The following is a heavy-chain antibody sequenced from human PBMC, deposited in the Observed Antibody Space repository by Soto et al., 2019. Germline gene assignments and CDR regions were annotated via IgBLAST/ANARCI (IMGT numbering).Heavy chain of an antibody. CDR3: ARVPSSHFRVRYYGMDV. CDR1: GFTFSSYA. J-gene: IGHJ6*02. CDR2: ISYDGSNK. Sequence: GGSLRLSCAASGFTFSSYAMHWVRQAPGKGLEWVAVISYDGSNKYYADSVKGRFTISRDNSKNTLYLQMNSLRAEDTAVYYCARVPSSHFRVRYYGMDVWGQGTTVTVSS. V-gene: IGHV3-30-3*01.